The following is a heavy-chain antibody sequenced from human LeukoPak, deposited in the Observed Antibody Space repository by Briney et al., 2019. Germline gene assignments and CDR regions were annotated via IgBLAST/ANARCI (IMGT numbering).Heavy chain of an antibody. D-gene: IGHD3-10*01. J-gene: IGHJ6*02. CDR2: FYYTGSV. V-gene: IGHV4-31*03. CDR1: GASISTGGYY. CDR3: AREHTYYFGSQTSTLDV. Sequence: PSETLSLTCTFSGASISTGGYYWTWIRQPPGEGLEWIGYFYYTGSVDYNPSLKSRLTISLDTSKNQFSLKLNSVTAADTAVYYCAREHTYYFGSQTSTLDVWGQGTAVTVSS.